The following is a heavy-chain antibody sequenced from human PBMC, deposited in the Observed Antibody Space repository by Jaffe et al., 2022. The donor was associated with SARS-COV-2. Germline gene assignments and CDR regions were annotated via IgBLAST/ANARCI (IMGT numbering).Heavy chain of an antibody. CDR1: GFTFSSYG. CDR3: ARDHYCGGDCYYLIDYGMDV. J-gene: IGHJ6*02. Sequence: QVQLVESGGGVVQPGRSLRLSCAASGFTFSSYGMHWVRQAPGKGLEWVAVIWYDGSNKYYADSVKGRFTISRDNSKNTLYLQMNSLRAEDTAVYYCARDHYCGGDCYYLIDYGMDVWGQGTTVTVSS. V-gene: IGHV3-33*01. CDR2: IWYDGSNK. D-gene: IGHD2-21*02.